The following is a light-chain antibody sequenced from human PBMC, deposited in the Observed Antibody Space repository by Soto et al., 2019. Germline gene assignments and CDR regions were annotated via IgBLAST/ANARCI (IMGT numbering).Light chain of an antibody. CDR1: SSDVGGYNY. CDR2: DVS. Sequence: QSVLTQPASVSGSPGQPITISCTGTSSDVGGYNYVSWYQQHPDKAPKVMIYDVSNRPSGVSNRFSGSKSGNTASLTISGLQAEDEADYYCNSYTTSSTDVFGTGTKLTVL. J-gene: IGLJ1*01. CDR3: NSYTTSSTDV. V-gene: IGLV2-14*01.